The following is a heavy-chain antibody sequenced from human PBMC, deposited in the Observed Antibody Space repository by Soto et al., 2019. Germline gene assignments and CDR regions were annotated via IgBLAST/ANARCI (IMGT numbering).Heavy chain of an antibody. J-gene: IGHJ4*02. CDR1: SGSISSSNW. V-gene: IGHV4-4*02. Sequence: PSETLSLTCAVSSGSISSSNWWSWVRQPPGKGLEWIGEIYHSGSTNYNPSLKSRVTISVDKSKNQFSLKLSSVTAADTAVYYCARRYDFWSGFDYWGQGTLVTVSS. D-gene: IGHD3-3*01. CDR3: ARRYDFWSGFDY. CDR2: IYHSGST.